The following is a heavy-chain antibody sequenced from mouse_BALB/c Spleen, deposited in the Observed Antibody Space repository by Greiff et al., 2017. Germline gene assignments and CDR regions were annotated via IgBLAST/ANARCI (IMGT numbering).Heavy chain of an antibody. D-gene: IGHD2-3*01. J-gene: IGHJ4*01. V-gene: IGHV5-17*02. CDR2: ISSGSSTI. CDR1: GFTFSSFG. CDR3: ARRTIYDGSYAMDY. Sequence: DVQLVESGGGLVQPGGSRKLSCAASGFTFSSFGMHWVRQAPEKGLEWVAYISSGSSTIYYADTVKGRFTISRDNPKNTLFLQMTSLRSEDTAMYYCARRTIYDGSYAMDYWGQGTSVTVSS.